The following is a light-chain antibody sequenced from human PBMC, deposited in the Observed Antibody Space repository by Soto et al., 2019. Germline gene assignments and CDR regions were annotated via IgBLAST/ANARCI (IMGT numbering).Light chain of an antibody. V-gene: IGLV4-69*01. J-gene: IGLJ2*01. CDR2: LNSDGTH. Sequence: QSVLTQSPSASASLGASVKLTCTLSSGHSNYAIAWHQQQPEKGPRYLMKLNSDGTHRKGDGIPDRFSGSSSGAERYLTISSLQSEDEADYYCQTWDTGIVIFGGGTKVTVL. CDR1: SGHSNYA. CDR3: QTWDTGIVI.